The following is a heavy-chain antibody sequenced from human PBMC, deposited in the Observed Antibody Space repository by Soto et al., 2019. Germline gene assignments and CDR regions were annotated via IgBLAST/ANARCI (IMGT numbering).Heavy chain of an antibody. CDR2: IFSSGSA. D-gene: IGHD6-25*01. Sequence: PSETLSLTCSVSGGSISSGPYYWGWIRQPPGRGLEWIGGIFSSGSASYNSSLKSRVTIFVDTSKNQFSLKLSSVTAADTAAYYCAGQTFTIAAASYGRSNWFDPWGPGTLVTVSS. CDR3: AGQTFTIAAASYGRSNWFDP. V-gene: IGHV4-39*01. CDR1: GGSISSGPYY. J-gene: IGHJ5*02.